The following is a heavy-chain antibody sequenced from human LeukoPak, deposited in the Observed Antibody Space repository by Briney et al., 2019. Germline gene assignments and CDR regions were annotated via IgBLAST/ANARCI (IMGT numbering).Heavy chain of an antibody. CDR3: ARTYYYDSYFDY. D-gene: IGHD3-22*01. J-gene: IGHJ4*02. Sequence: GASVKVSCKASGGTFCSYAISWVRQAPGQGLEWMGGIIPIFGTANYAQKFQGRVTITADESTSTAYMELSSLRSEDTAVYYCARTYYYDSYFDYWGQGTLVTVSS. CDR1: GGTFCSYA. CDR2: IIPIFGTA. V-gene: IGHV1-69*13.